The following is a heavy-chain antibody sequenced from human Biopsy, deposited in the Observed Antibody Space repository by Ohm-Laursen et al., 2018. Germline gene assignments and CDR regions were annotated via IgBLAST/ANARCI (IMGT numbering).Heavy chain of an antibody. Sequence: TQTLTLTCSFSGSSLSARGMCVSWIRQAPGKALEWLARVDWDDYKDYSASLQTKLSISKDTSNDQVVLTVNNVDPADTATYYCARAPILIVSAGLVYRHRRHLQGMDVWGQGIAVTVSS. CDR1: GSSLSARGMC. J-gene: IGHJ6*02. D-gene: IGHD6-13*01. CDR2: VDWDDYK. CDR3: ARAPILIVSAGLVYRHRRHLQGMDV. V-gene: IGHV2-70*11.